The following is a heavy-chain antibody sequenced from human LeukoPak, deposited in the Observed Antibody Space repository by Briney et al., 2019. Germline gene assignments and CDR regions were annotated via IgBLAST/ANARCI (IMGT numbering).Heavy chain of an antibody. V-gene: IGHV4-38-2*02. CDR2: IYHSGST. CDR3: ARGTYYYDSSGYYSYYFDY. D-gene: IGHD3-22*01. CDR1: GYSISSGYY. J-gene: IGHJ4*02. Sequence: SETLSLTCTVSGYSISSGYYWGWIRQPPGKGLEWIGSIYHSGSTYYNPSLKSRVTISVDTSKNQFSLKLSSVTAADTAVYYCARGTYYYDSSGYYSYYFDYWGQGTLVTVSS.